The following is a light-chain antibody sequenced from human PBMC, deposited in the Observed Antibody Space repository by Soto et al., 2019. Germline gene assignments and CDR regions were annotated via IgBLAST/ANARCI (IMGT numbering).Light chain of an antibody. CDR1: STDVGGYNY. CDR3: SLYTSENAYV. CDR2: EVS. Sequence: QSALAQPSSVSGSPGQSITISCTGTSTDVGGYNYVSWYQHHSGKAPKLMIYEVSKRPSGVPDRFSGSKSGNTASLTISGLQAADEADYYCSLYTSENAYVFGTGTKVTVL. J-gene: IGLJ1*01. V-gene: IGLV2-14*01.